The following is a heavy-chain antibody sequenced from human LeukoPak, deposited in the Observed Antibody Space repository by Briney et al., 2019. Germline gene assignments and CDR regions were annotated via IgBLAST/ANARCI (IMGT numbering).Heavy chain of an antibody. CDR3: AGAGNYDILTGYTAYDYYYYMDV. V-gene: IGHV3-7*01. D-gene: IGHD3-9*01. CDR2: IKQDGSEK. J-gene: IGHJ6*03. CDR1: GFTFSSYW. Sequence: GGSLRLSCVASGFTFSSYWMSWVRQAPGKGLEWVANIKQDGSEKYYVDSVKGRFTISRDNAKNSLYLQMNSLRAEDTAVYYCAGAGNYDILTGYTAYDYYYYMDVWGKGTTVTVSS.